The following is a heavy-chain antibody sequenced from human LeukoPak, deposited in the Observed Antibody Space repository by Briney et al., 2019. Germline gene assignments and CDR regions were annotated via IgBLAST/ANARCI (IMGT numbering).Heavy chain of an antibody. CDR1: GGSISSGDYY. Sequence: PSETLSLTCTVSGGSISSGDYYWSWIRQPPGKGLEWIGYIYYSGSTYYNPSLKSRVTISVDTSKNQFSLKLSSVTAADTAVYYCAREEIDSGGSYYFDYWGQGTLVTVSS. V-gene: IGHV4-30-4*08. CDR2: IYYSGST. J-gene: IGHJ4*02. CDR3: AREEIDSGGSYYFDY. D-gene: IGHD3-22*01.